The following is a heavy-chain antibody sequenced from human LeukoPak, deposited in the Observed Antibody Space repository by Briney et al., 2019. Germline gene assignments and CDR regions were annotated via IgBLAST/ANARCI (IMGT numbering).Heavy chain of an antibody. Sequence: SETLSLTCAVYGVSFSGYYWSWIRQPPGKGLEWIGEINHSGSTNYNPSLKSRVTISVDTSKNQFSLKLSSVTAADTAVYYCARSANTMYSGSRRFDPWGQGTLVTVSS. J-gene: IGHJ5*02. D-gene: IGHD1-26*01. CDR3: ARSANTMYSGSRRFDP. CDR1: GVSFSGYY. V-gene: IGHV4-34*01. CDR2: INHSGST.